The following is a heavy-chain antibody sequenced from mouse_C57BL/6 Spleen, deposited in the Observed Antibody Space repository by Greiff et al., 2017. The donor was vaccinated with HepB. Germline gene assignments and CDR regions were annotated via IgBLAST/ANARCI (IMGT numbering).Heavy chain of an antibody. D-gene: IGHD2-4*01. V-gene: IGHV1-55*01. CDR3: ARLTLMITTMKDYAMDY. CDR2: IYPGSGST. J-gene: IGHJ4*01. CDR1: GYTFTSYW. Sequence: VQLQQPGAELVKPGASVKMSCKASGYTFTSYWITWVKQRPGQGLEWIGDIYPGSGSTNYNEKFKSKATLTVDTSSSTAYMQLSSLTSEDSAVYYCARLTLMITTMKDYAMDYWGQGTSVTVSS.